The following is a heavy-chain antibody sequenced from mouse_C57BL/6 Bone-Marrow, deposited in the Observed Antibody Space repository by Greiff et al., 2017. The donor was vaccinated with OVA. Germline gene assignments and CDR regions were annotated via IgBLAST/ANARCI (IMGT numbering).Heavy chain of an antibody. D-gene: IGHD2-2*01. CDR1: GYTFTSYG. V-gene: IGHV1-81*01. CDR3: ARLSYGHDRLYFDY. Sequence: VQLQQSGAELARPGASVKLSCKASGYTFTSYGISWVKQRTGQGLEWIGEIYPRSGNTYYNEKFKGKATLTADKSSSTAYMELRSRTSEDSAVYFCARLSYGHDRLYFDYWGKGTTRTVSS. CDR2: IYPRSGNT. J-gene: IGHJ2*01.